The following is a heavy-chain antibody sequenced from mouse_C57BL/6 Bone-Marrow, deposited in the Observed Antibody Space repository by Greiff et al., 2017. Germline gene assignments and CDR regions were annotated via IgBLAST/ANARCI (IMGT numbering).Heavy chain of an antibody. CDR3: ARRGRRGYFDV. CDR2: ISRCGSYT. CDR1: GFTFSSYG. J-gene: IGHJ1*03. Sequence: EVQRVEPGGDLVKPGGSLKLSCAASGFTFSSYGMSWVRQTPDQGLEWVATISRCGSYTHSPHSVKGRFTFSSDTATNTLSMQMSSRKSEDTAVYYCARRGRRGYFDVWGTGTTVTVSS. V-gene: IGHV5-6*01. D-gene: IGHD1-1*01.